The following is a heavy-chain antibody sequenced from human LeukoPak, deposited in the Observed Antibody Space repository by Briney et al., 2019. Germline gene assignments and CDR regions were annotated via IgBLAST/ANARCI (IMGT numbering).Heavy chain of an antibody. Sequence: SETLSLTCTVSGGSISSGSYYWSWIRQPAGKGLEWTGRIYTSGSTNYNPSLKSRVTISVDTSKNQFSLKLSSVTAADTAVYYCARGTYGPKAHFDYWGQGTLVTVSS. J-gene: IGHJ4*02. CDR2: IYTSGST. CDR1: GGSISSGSYY. CDR3: ARGTYGPKAHFDY. V-gene: IGHV4-61*02. D-gene: IGHD4/OR15-4a*01.